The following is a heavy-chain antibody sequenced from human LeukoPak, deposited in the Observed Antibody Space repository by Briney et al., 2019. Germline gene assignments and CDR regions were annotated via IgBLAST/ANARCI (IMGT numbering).Heavy chain of an antibody. D-gene: IGHD6-13*01. Sequence: GGSLRLSRVASGFTISNFAMHWGRQAPGKGLEWVAVISYDGSRKDYADSAKGRFTISRDNSKNALYLEMNSLTTEDTAVYYCATAPLYSSSWYFRGYFDGWGQGTMVTVSS. CDR1: GFTISNFA. V-gene: IGHV3-30*04. CDR2: ISYDGSRK. CDR3: ATAPLYSSSWYFRGYFDG. J-gene: IGHJ4*02.